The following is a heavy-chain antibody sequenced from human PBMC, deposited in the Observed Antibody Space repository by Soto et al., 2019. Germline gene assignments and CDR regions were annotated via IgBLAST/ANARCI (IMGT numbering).Heavy chain of an antibody. CDR2: IYWDDDK. CDR3: AHRKISYCGSAACGPFDY. CDR1: GFSVSTSGVG. V-gene: IGHV2-5*02. D-gene: IGHD2-21*01. J-gene: IGHJ4*02. Sequence: QITLKESGPALVKPTQTLTVTCTLSGFSVSTSGVGVNWIRQPPGKALEWLAVIYWDDDKRYSPSLKNRLTITKDTSKNQVVLTMTNMDPVDTATYYCAHRKISYCGSAACGPFDYWGQGALVTVSS.